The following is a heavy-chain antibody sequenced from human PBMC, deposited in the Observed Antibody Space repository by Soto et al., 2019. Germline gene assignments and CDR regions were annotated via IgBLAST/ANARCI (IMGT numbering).Heavy chain of an antibody. CDR3: ARGPGGPAGPADCSGGSCYEYYFAY. CDR1: GGSFSGYY. V-gene: IGHV4-34*01. J-gene: IGHJ4*02. Sequence: QVQLQQWGAGLLKPSETLSLTCAVYGGSFSGYYWSWIRQPPGKGLEWIGEINHSGSTNYNPSLKSRVPISVDTSTYQCSLKLSSVTAADAAVYYCARGPGGPAGPADCSGGSCYEYYFAYWGQGTLVTVSS. CDR2: INHSGST. D-gene: IGHD2-15*01.